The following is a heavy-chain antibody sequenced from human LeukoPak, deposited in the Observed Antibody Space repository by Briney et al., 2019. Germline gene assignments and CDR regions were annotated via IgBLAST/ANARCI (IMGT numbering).Heavy chain of an antibody. V-gene: IGHV3-23*01. CDR1: GFTFSSYG. J-gene: IGHJ4*02. CDR3: AKTDYDILTGYYRPHFPFDY. Sequence: GGSLRLSCAASGFTFSSYGMSWVRQAPGKGLEWVSAISGSGGSTYYADSVKGRFTISRDNSKNTLYLQMNSLRAEDTAVYYCAKTDYDILTGYYRPHFPFDYWGQGTLVTVSS. D-gene: IGHD3-9*01. CDR2: ISGSGGST.